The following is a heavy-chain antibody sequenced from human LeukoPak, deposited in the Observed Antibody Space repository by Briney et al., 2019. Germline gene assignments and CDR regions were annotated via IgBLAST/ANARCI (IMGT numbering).Heavy chain of an antibody. D-gene: IGHD2-2*01. V-gene: IGHV4-31*03. J-gene: IGHJ6*02. CDR1: GGSISSGGYY. Sequence: SETLSLTCTVSGGSISSGGYYWSWIRQHPGKGLEWIGYIYYSGGTYYNPSLKSRVTISVDTSKNQFSLKLSSVTAADTAVYYCAREVVVVVPAAREYRSYYYGMDVWGQGTTVTVSS. CDR3: AREVVVVVPAAREYRSYYYGMDV. CDR2: IYYSGGT.